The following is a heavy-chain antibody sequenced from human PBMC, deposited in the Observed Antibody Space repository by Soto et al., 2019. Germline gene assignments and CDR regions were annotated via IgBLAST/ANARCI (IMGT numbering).Heavy chain of an antibody. CDR1: GFTFSSYA. CDR2: ISYDGSNK. Sequence: PGGSLRLSRAASGFTFSSYAMHWVRHAPGKGLEWVAVISYDGSNKYYADSVKGRFTISRDNSKNTLYLQMNSLRAEDTAVYYCARERTRQWLVPEYYYYYYGMDVWGQGTTVTVSS. V-gene: IGHV3-30-3*01. J-gene: IGHJ6*02. CDR3: ARERTRQWLVPEYYYYYYGMDV. D-gene: IGHD6-19*01.